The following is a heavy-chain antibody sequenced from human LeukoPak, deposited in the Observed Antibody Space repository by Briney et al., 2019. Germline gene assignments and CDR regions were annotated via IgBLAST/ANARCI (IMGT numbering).Heavy chain of an antibody. V-gene: IGHV3-30*14. J-gene: IGHJ4*02. Sequence: GGSLRLSCAASGFTFTAYLIHWVRQAPGKGLEWVAVMSSDGNEMYYAGSVKGRFTISRDNSKNTLYLQMNSLRAEDTAIYYCAGFVRGLPHWGQGALVTVSS. CDR1: GFTFTAYL. CDR3: AGFVRGLPH. CDR2: MSSDGNEM. D-gene: IGHD3-10*01.